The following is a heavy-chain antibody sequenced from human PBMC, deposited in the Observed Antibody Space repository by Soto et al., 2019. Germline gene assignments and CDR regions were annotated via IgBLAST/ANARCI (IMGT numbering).Heavy chain of an antibody. Sequence: SETLSLTCTVSGGSISSGGYYWSWIRQHPGKGLEWIGYIYYSGSTYYNPSLKSRVTISVDTSKNQFSLKLSSVTAADTAVYYCARGDLSPGYSYGFSWFDPWGQGTLVTVSS. D-gene: IGHD5-18*01. CDR3: ARGDLSPGYSYGFSWFDP. V-gene: IGHV4-31*03. CDR2: IYYSGST. J-gene: IGHJ5*02. CDR1: GGSISSGGYY.